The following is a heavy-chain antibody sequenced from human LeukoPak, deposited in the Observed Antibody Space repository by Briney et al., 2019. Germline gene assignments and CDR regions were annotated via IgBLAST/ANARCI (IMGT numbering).Heavy chain of an antibody. V-gene: IGHV3-11*01. J-gene: IGHJ4*02. D-gene: IGHD2-2*01. CDR2: ISSSGSTI. CDR1: GFTFSDYY. CDR3: ARRYCSSTSCRNYFDY. Sequence: GGSLRLSCAASGFTFSDYYMSWIRQAPGKGLGWVSYISSSGSTIYYADSVKGRFTISRDNAKNSLYLQMNSLRAEDTAVYYCARRYCSSTSCRNYFDYWGQGTLVTVSS.